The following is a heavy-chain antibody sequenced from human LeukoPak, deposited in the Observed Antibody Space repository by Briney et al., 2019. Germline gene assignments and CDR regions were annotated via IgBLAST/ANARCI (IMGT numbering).Heavy chain of an antibody. D-gene: IGHD2-15*01. V-gene: IGHV3-48*03. Sequence: GGSLRLSCAASGFTFSSYEMNWVRQAPGKGLEWVSYISSSGSTIYYADSVKGRFTISRDNAKNSLYLQMNSLRAEDTAVYYCAREGCSGRICYPTYFYYMDVWGKGTTVTVSS. J-gene: IGHJ6*03. CDR3: AREGCSGRICYPTYFYYMDV. CDR1: GFTFSSYE. CDR2: ISSSGSTI.